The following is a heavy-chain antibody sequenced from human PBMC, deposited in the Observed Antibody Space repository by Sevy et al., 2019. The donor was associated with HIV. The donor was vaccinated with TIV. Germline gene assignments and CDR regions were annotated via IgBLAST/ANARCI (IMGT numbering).Heavy chain of an antibody. CDR1: GGSITSLY. D-gene: IGHD1-26*01. Sequence: SETLSLTCTVSGGSITSLYCNWIRQPPGKGLEWIANISYNGHINYNPSLKSQVTLSLDTSKNQFSLRLSSVTAADTAMYYCAGENAWGRGYSWGQRTLVTVSS. CDR3: AGENAWGRGYS. CDR2: ISYNGHI. V-gene: IGHV4-59*08. J-gene: IGHJ4*02.